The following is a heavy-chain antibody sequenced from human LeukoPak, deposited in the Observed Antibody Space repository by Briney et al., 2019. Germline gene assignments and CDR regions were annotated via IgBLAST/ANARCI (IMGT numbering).Heavy chain of an antibody. J-gene: IGHJ6*02. V-gene: IGHV3-30*04. CDR2: ILYDGRIE. D-gene: IGHD3-10*01. CDR3: AREYGSGSSGGVDV. Sequence: GGSLRLSCAASGFTLSSYAMHWVRQAPGKGLEGVALILYDGRIECYADTVKGRFTISRDISQNTLYLQMNGLRAEDTATYYCAREYGSGSSGGVDVWGQGTTVTVSS. CDR1: GFTLSSYA.